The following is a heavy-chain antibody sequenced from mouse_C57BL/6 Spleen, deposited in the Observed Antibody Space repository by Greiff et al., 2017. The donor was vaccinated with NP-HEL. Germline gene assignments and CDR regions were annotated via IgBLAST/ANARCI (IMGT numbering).Heavy chain of an antibody. J-gene: IGHJ4*01. V-gene: IGHV7-3*01. CDR2: IRNKANGYTT. CDR1: GFTFTDYY. Sequence: EVQLQESGGGLVQPGGSLSLSCAASGFTFTDYYMSWVRQPPGKALEWLGFIRNKANGYTTEYSASVKGRFTISRDNSQSILYLQMNALRAEDSATYYCARSKLGRALDYWGQGTSVTVSS. D-gene: IGHD4-1*01. CDR3: ARSKLGRALDY.